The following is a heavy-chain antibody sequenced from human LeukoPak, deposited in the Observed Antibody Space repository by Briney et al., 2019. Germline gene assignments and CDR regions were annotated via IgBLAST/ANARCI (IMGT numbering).Heavy chain of an antibody. J-gene: IGHJ4*02. CDR1: GFTLSSSW. CDR3: VKGGGNFDS. V-gene: IGHV3-7*04. Sequence: GRSLRLSCVASGFTLSSSWMSWVRQAPAKGLEWVANIKQDGSDKYYVDSVKGRFTISRDNAKNSLYLQMETLRAEDTAVYYCVKGGGNFDSWGQGTLVTVSS. CDR2: IKQDGSDK.